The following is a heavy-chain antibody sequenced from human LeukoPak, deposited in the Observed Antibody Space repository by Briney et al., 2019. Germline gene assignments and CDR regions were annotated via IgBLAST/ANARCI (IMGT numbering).Heavy chain of an antibody. CDR2: ISSSSSYI. V-gene: IGHV3-21*01. D-gene: IGHD3-10*01. CDR1: GFPFSSYS. J-gene: IGHJ6*04. CDR3: ARFRITMVRGVKDV. Sequence: PGGSLRLSCAASGFPFSSYSMNWVRQAPGKGLEWVSSISSSSSYIYYADSVKGRFAISRDNAKNSLYLQMNSLRAEDTAVYYCARFRITMVRGVKDVWGKGTTVTVSS.